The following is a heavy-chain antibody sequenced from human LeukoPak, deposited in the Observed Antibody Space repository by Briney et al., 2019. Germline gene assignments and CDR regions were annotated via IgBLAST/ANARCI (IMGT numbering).Heavy chain of an antibody. J-gene: IGHJ3*02. CDR1: GGSISSDY. CDR3: ARVPALPFGAFDI. D-gene: IGHD1-26*01. Sequence: SETLSLTSTISGGSISSDYWSWIRQPPGKGLEWIGYLSLGEVAFYNPSLESRLTTSVDTSKNQFSLNLTSVTAADTAVYKCARVPALPFGAFDIWGQGTMVTVSS. V-gene: IGHV4-59*13. CDR2: LSLGEVA.